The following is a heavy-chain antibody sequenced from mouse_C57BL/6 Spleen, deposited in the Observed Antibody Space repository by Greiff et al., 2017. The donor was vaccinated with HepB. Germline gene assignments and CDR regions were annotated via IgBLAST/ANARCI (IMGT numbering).Heavy chain of an antibody. D-gene: IGHD5-5*01. V-gene: IGHV7-3*01. Sequence: EVMLVESGGGLVQPGGSLSLSCAASGFTFTDYYMSWVRQPPGKALEWLGFIRNKANGYTTEYSASVKGRFTISRDNSQSILYLQMNALRAEDSATYYCARSHYPAWFAYWGQGTLVTVSA. CDR3: ARSHYPAWFAY. CDR2: IRNKANGYTT. J-gene: IGHJ3*01. CDR1: GFTFTDYY.